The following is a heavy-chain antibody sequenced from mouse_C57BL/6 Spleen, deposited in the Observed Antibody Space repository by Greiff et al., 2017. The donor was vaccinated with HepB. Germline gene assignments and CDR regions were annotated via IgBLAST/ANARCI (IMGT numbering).Heavy chain of an antibody. J-gene: IGHJ1*03. D-gene: IGHD2-5*01. CDR3: TFYYSNYWYFDV. CDR1: GFNIKDYY. Sequence: EVQLQQSGAELVRPGASVKLSCTASGFNIKDYYMHWVKQRPEQGLEWIGRIDPEDGDTEYAPKFQGKATMTADTSSNTAYLQLSSLTSEDTAFYYCTFYYSNYWYFDVWGTGTTVTVSS. CDR2: IDPEDGDT. V-gene: IGHV14-1*01.